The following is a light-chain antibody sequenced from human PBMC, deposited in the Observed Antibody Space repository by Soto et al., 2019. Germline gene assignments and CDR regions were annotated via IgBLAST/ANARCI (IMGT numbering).Light chain of an antibody. Sequence: DIQMTQSPSTLSASVGAIVTITCRASQNVNKWLAWFQQKPGKVPKLLIFDASTLQTGVPSRFGGGGSGTEFTLTISGLQPDDFATYYCQQYNSYSPWTCGAGTKGDIK. J-gene: IGKJ1*01. CDR2: DAS. V-gene: IGKV1-5*01. CDR3: QQYNSYSPWT. CDR1: QNVNKW.